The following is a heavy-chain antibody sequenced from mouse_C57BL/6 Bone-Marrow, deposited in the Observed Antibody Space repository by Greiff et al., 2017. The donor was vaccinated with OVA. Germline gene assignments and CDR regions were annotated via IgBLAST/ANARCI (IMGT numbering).Heavy chain of an antibody. J-gene: IGHJ3*01. CDR3: ASFYPWFAY. D-gene: IGHD2-1*01. CDR2: ISSGGSYT. V-gene: IGHV5-6*01. CDR1: GFTFSSYG. Sequence: EVQRVESGGDLVKPGGSLKLSCAASGFTFSSYGMSWVRQTPDKRLEWVATISSGGSYTYYPDSVKGRFTISRDNAKNTLYLQMSSLKSEDTAMYYCASFYPWFAYWGQGTLVTVSA.